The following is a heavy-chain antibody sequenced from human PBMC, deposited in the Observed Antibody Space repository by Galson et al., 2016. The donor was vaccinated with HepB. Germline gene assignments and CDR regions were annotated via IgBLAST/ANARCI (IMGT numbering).Heavy chain of an antibody. V-gene: IGHV3-30*09. D-gene: IGHD2/OR15-2a*01. Sequence: SLRLSCAAPGFTFSNFPMHWVRQAPGKGLEWVAVISYDGTNKFYADSVRGRFAISRDNSKNAAFLQMNSLRPEDTAVFYCARARDTFFDSWGQGTLVTVPS. CDR2: ISYDGTNK. CDR3: ARARDTFFDS. CDR1: GFTFSNFP. J-gene: IGHJ4*02.